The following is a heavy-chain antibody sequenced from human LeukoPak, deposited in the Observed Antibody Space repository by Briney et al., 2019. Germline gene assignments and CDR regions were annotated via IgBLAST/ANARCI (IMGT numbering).Heavy chain of an antibody. Sequence: SVKVSCKASGGTFSSYAISWVRQAPGQGLKWMGGIIPIFGTANYAQKFQGRVTITADESTSTAYMELSSLRSEDMGVYYCARPHLYYDSRYGMDVWGQGTTVTVSS. J-gene: IGHJ6*02. CDR3: ARPHLYYDSRYGMDV. CDR2: IIPIFGTA. CDR1: GGTFSSYA. D-gene: IGHD3-22*01. V-gene: IGHV1-69*13.